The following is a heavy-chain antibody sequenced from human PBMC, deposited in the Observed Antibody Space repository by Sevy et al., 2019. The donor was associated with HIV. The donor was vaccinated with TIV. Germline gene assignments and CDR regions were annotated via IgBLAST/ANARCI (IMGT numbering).Heavy chain of an antibody. D-gene: IGHD4-4*01. V-gene: IGHV5-10-1*01. CDR2: IDPVDSYT. Sequence: GESLKISCKGSGYSFTSYWISWVRQMPGKGLEWMGRIDPVDSYTNYSPSFQGHVTISADKSISTAYLQWSSLKATDTTMYYCAKLDGTTVTPHDYWGQGTLVTVSS. CDR1: GYSFTSYW. J-gene: IGHJ4*02. CDR3: AKLDGTTVTPHDY.